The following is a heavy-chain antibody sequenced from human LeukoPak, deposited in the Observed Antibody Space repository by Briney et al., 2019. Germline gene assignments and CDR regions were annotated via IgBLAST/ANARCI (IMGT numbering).Heavy chain of an antibody. Sequence: TGGSLRLSCAASEFTFSSYWMSWVRQAPGKGLEWVANIKQDGSEKYYVDSVKGRFTISRDDAKNSLYLQMNSLRAEDTAVYYCARDSTVISGTTDYWGQGTLVTVSS. CDR2: IKQDGSEK. CDR1: EFTFSSYW. V-gene: IGHV3-7*01. CDR3: ARDSTVISGTTDY. D-gene: IGHD1-7*01. J-gene: IGHJ4*02.